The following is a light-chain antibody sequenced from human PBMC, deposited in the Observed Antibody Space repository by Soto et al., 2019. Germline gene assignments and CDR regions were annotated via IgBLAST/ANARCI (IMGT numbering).Light chain of an antibody. Sequence: EVVLTQSPGTLSLSPGERATLSCRASQSLNRNYLAWYQRKPGQPPRLLMYGAFYRATDIPARFSGSVSGTDFTLTITRLEPEDFAVYYCQQYESSPPTFGQGTKVEF. CDR2: GAF. CDR3: QQYESSPPT. CDR1: QSLNRNY. J-gene: IGKJ1*01. V-gene: IGKV3-20*01.